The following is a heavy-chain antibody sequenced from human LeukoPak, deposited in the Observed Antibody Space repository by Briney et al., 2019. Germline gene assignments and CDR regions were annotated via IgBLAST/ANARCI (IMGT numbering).Heavy chain of an antibody. J-gene: IGHJ4*02. CDR2: INPSGGT. Sequence: ASVKVSCKASGYTFSIYNMHWVRQAPGQGLEWMGIINPSGGTSYAQKLQGRITMTRDTSTSTLYMELSSPRSEDTAVYYCAKKSSGWRFDYWGQGTLVTVSS. CDR1: GYTFSIYN. CDR3: AKKSSGWRFDY. V-gene: IGHV1-46*01. D-gene: IGHD6-19*01.